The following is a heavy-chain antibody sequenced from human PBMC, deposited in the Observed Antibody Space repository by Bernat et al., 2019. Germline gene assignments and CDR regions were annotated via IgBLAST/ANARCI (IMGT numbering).Heavy chain of an antibody. Sequence: QVQLQESGPGLVKPSQTLSLTCTVSGCSISSGDYYWSWIRQPPGKGLEWIGYIYYSGSTYYNPSLKSRVTISVDTSKNQFSLKLSSVTAADTAVYYCARGGWNDGGDPDYWGQGTLVTVSS. CDR1: GCSISSGDYY. CDR3: ARGGWNDGGDPDY. J-gene: IGHJ4*02. D-gene: IGHD1-1*01. V-gene: IGHV4-30-4*01. CDR2: IYYSGST.